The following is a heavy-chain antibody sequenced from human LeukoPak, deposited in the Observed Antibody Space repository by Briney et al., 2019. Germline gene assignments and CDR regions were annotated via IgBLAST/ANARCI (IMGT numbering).Heavy chain of an antibody. CDR3: AKDGSYGPRFDY. J-gene: IGHJ4*02. Sequence: GRSLRLSCAASGFTFSSYGMHWVRQAPGKGLEWVAVIWYDGSNKYYADSVKGRFTISRDNSKNTLYLQMNSLRAEDTAVYYCAKDGSYGPRFDYWGQGTLVTVSS. CDR1: GFTFSSYG. D-gene: IGHD1-26*01. V-gene: IGHV3-33*06. CDR2: IWYDGSNK.